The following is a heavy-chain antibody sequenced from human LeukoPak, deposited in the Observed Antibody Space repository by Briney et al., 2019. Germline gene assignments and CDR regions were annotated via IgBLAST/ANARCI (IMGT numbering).Heavy chain of an antibody. J-gene: IGHJ4*02. CDR3: AKGAFWTGYSEYFDP. Sequence: GGSLRLSCAASGFTFSTYGMYWVRQAPGKGLEWAALIWNDGIKKYYAESVKGRFTISRDNSKSTLYLQMDSLRVEDTAVYYCAKGAFWTGYSEYFDPWGQGILVTVSS. D-gene: IGHD3/OR15-3a*01. CDR2: IWNDGIKK. CDR1: GFTFSTYG. V-gene: IGHV3-33*06.